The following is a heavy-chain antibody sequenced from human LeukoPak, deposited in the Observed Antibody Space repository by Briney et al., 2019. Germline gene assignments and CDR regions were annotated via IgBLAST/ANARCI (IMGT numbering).Heavy chain of an antibody. CDR3: ARSSSWYSYFDY. D-gene: IGHD6-13*01. CDR2: IYYTGST. V-gene: IGHV4-61*08. J-gene: IGHJ4*02. Sequence: PSETLSLTCTVSGGSISSAGYDWSWIRQHSGKGLEWIGNIYYTGSTNYNPSLKSRVTISVDTSKNQFSPKLSSVTAADTAVYYCARSSSWYSYFDYWGQGTLVTVSS. CDR1: GGSISSAGYD.